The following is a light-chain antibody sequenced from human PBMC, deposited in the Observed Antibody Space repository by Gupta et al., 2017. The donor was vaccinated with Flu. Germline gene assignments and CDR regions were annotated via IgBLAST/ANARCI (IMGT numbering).Light chain of an antibody. CDR2: WAS. CDR1: QSILYSSNNRNY. CDR3: QHYYSSPPT. Sequence: DIVMTQSPDSLAVSLGERATINCKSSQSILYSSNNRNYLAWYQQKPGQPPKLLIYWASTRESGDPDRFSGSGSGTDFTLTISSLQAEDVAVYYCQHYYSSPPTFDQGTKVEIK. V-gene: IGKV4-1*01. J-gene: IGKJ1*01.